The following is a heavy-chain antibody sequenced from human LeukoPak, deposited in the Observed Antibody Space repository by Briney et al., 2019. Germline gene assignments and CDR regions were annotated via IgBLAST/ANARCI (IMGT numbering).Heavy chain of an antibody. V-gene: IGHV3-48*01. D-gene: IGHD3-3*01. CDR1: GFTFSSYS. J-gene: IGHJ4*02. Sequence: PGGSLRLSCAASGFTFSSYSMNWVRQAPGKGLEWVSYISSSSSTIYYADSVKGRFTISRDNAKNSLYLQMNSLRAEDTAVYYCARDLTYYDFWSGYIGLDYWGQGTLVTVSS. CDR2: ISSSSSTI. CDR3: ARDLTYYDFWSGYIGLDY.